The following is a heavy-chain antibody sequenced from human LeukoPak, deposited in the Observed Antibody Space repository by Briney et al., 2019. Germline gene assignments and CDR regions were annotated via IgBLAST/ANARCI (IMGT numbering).Heavy chain of an antibody. J-gene: IGHJ6*04. CDR3: ARGPRKWVVRGKGGLYYYYGMDV. V-gene: IGHV4-34*01. CDR2: INHSGST. CDR1: GGSFSGYY. Sequence: SETLSLTCAVYGGSFSGYYWSWIRQPPGKGLEWIGEINHSGSTNHNPSLKSRVTISVDTSKNQFSLKLSSVTAADTAVYYCARGPRKWVVRGKGGLYYYYGMDVWGKGTTVTVSS. D-gene: IGHD3-10*01.